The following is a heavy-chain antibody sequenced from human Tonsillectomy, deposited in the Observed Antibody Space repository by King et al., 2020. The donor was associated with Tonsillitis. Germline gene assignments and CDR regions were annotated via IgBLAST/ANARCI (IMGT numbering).Heavy chain of an antibody. V-gene: IGHV3-13*01. CDR3: ARRDGDSDAFDI. CDR2: LGTAGDT. J-gene: IGHJ3*02. D-gene: IGHD4-17*01. Sequence: VQLVESGGGLVQPGGSLRLSCAASGFTFSSYDMHWVRQATGKGLEWVSALGTAGDTYYPGSVKGRFTISRENAKNSLYLQMNSLRAGDTAVYYCARRDGDSDAFDIWGQGTMVTVSS. CDR1: GFTFSSYD.